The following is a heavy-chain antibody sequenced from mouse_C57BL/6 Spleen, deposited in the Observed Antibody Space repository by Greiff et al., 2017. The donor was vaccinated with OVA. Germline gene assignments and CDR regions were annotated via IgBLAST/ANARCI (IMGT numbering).Heavy chain of an antibody. D-gene: IGHD1-1*01. CDR1: GYAFSSYW. Sequence: QVQLKQSGAELVKPGASVKISCKASGYAFSSYWMNWVKQRPGKGLEWIGQIYPGDGDTNYNGKFKGKATLTADKSSSTAYMQLSSLTSEDSAVYFCARSHYYGSSPYAMDYWGQGTSVTVSS. J-gene: IGHJ4*01. CDR3: ARSHYYGSSPYAMDY. CDR2: IYPGDGDT. V-gene: IGHV1-80*01.